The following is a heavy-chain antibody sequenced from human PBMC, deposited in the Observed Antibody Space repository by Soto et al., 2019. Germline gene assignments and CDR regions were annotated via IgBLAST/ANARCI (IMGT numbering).Heavy chain of an antibody. D-gene: IGHD3-22*01. CDR1: GFSFSIHA. CDR3: ASGAAFYYDTSRY. Sequence: QVELVESGGGVVQSGGSLRLSCAAPGFSFSIHALHWIRQAPGEGLEWVAVMSPNGDNQYYADSVKGRFTISRDTSKCTLSLQMTSLGPEDTSVYYGASGAAFYYDTSRYWGQGTLVTVSS. V-gene: IGHV3-30-3*01. CDR2: MSPNGDNQ. J-gene: IGHJ4*02.